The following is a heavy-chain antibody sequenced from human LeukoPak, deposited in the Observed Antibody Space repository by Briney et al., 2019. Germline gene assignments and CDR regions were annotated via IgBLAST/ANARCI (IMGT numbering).Heavy chain of an antibody. J-gene: IGHJ6*03. Sequence: SETLSLTCAVYGVSFSGYYWSWIRQPAGKGLEWLGRIYTSGSTNYNPSLKSRVTMSVDTSKNKFSLKLSSVTAEDTAVYYCASSSGYSYGYNDGHSYYYMDVWGKGTTVTVSS. CDR1: GVSFSGYY. CDR3: ASSSGYSYGYNDGHSYYYMDV. V-gene: IGHV4-59*10. D-gene: IGHD5-18*01. CDR2: IYTSGST.